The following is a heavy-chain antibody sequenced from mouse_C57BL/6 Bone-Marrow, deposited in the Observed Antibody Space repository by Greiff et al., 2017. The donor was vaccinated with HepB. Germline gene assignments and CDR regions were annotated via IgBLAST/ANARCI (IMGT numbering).Heavy chain of an antibody. CDR1: GYSFTSYY. Sequence: QVQLQQSGPELVKPGASVKISCKASGYSFTSYYIHWVKQRPGQGLEWIGWIYPGSGNTKYNEKFKGKATLTADTSSSTAYMQLSSLTSEDSAVYYCARRGQLRAWFAYWGQGTLVTVSA. J-gene: IGHJ3*01. CDR3: ARRGQLRAWFAY. CDR2: IYPGSGNT. D-gene: IGHD3-2*02. V-gene: IGHV1-66*01.